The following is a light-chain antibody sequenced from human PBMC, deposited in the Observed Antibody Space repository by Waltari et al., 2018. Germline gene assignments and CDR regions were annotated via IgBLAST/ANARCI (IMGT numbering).Light chain of an antibody. Sequence: DIQMTQSPSSVSASVGDRVSISCRARQGISSFLAWYQQKPGKAPKLLMYATSTLQSGVPSRFSGSGSGTDFTLTISSLQPEDFATYYCQQANIFPITFGQGTRLEIK. CDR3: QQANIFPIT. CDR1: QGISSF. CDR2: ATS. V-gene: IGKV1-12*01. J-gene: IGKJ5*01.